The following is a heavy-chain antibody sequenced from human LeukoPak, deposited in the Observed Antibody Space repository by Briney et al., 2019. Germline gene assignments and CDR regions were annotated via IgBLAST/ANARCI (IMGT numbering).Heavy chain of an antibody. Sequence: ASVKVSCKASGYTFTGYYMHWVRQAPGQGLEWMGWINPNSGGTNYAQKFQGSVTMTRDTSISTAYMELSRLRSDDTAVYYCAILPRPGYPPTSYYFYYWGQGTLVTVSS. D-gene: IGHD3-10*01. CDR3: AILPRPGYPPTSYYFYY. CDR1: GYTFTGYY. J-gene: IGHJ4*02. CDR2: INPNSGGT. V-gene: IGHV1-2*02.